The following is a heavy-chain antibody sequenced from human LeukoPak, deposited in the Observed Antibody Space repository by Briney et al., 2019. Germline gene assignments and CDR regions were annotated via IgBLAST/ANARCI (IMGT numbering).Heavy chain of an antibody. CDR3: ARFRYSYGFDY. V-gene: IGHV1-2*02. J-gene: IGHJ4*02. CDR2: INPNSGGT. Sequence: ASVKVSCKASGYTFIGYYIHSVRQAPGQGLEWMGWINPNSGGTNYAQKFQGRVTMTRDTSISTVYMELSRLRSDDTALYYCARFRYSYGFDYWGQGTLVTVSS. CDR1: GYTFIGYY. D-gene: IGHD5-18*01.